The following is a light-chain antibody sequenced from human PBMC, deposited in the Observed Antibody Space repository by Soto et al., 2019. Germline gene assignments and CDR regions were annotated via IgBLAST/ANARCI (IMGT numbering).Light chain of an antibody. Sequence: ENVLTQSPGTLSLSPGGRATLSCSASQSVRSNYVAWYQQKPGQAPRLLISGASSRATGIPDRFSGSGSGTDFTLTISRLEPEDFALYYCQQYGSSPITFGQGTRLEIK. CDR1: QSVRSNY. J-gene: IGKJ5*01. CDR2: GAS. CDR3: QQYGSSPIT. V-gene: IGKV3-20*01.